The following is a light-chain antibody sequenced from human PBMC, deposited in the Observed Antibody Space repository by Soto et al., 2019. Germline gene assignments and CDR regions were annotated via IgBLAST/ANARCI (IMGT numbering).Light chain of an antibody. CDR3: QQGASFPLA. V-gene: IGKV1-12*01. J-gene: IGKJ4*01. Sequence: DIQMTQSPSSVSASVGDTVTITCRASEYIGTWLAWYQQKPGKATNLLISAASSLQSGVPTRFSGSGSGTDFTLTISSLQPEDFATYFCQQGASFPLAFGGGTKVEIK. CDR2: AAS. CDR1: EYIGTW.